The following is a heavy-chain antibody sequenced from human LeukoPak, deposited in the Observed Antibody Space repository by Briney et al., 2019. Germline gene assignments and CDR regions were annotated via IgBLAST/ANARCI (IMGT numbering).Heavy chain of an antibody. CDR1: GYTFTSYG. CDR2: ISAYNGNT. CDR3: ARVGIGREQGSQYYYGMDV. D-gene: IGHD1-26*01. Sequence: ASVKVSCKASGYTFTSYGISWVRQAPGQGLEWMGWISAYNGNTNYAQKLQGRVTMTTDTSTSTAYMELRSLRSDDTAVYCCARVGIGREQGSQYYYGMDVWGQGTTVTVSS. J-gene: IGHJ6*02. V-gene: IGHV1-18*01.